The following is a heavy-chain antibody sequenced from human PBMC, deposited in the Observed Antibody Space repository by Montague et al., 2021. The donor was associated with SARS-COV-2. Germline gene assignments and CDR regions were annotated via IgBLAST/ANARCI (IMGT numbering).Heavy chain of an antibody. CDR1: GDSVSSGRYF. D-gene: IGHD3-10*01. V-gene: IGHV4-61*01. CDR3: ARVGNYLGFY. CDR2: IFYFGDV. Sequence: SETLSLTCTVSGDSVSSGRYFWTWVRQAPGKGLEWIGYIFYFGDVSYNPSLRSRVTISVDTSNNQFSLRLSPVTAADTAKYYCARVGNYLGFYWSQGTLVTVSS. J-gene: IGHJ4*02.